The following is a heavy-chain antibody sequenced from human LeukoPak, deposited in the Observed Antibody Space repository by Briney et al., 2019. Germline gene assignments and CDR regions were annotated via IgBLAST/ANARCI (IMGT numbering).Heavy chain of an antibody. CDR1: GFTFSSYA. D-gene: IGHD1-14*01. CDR3: AKLDHSPTPGIQIDY. CDR2: ISGSGGST. V-gene: IGHV3-23*01. J-gene: IGHJ4*02. Sequence: SGGSLRLSCAASGFTFSSYAMSWVRQAPGKGLEWVSAISGSGGSTYYADSVKGRFTISRDNSKNTLYLQMNSLRAEDTAVYYCAKLDHSPTPGIQIDYWGQGTLVTVSS.